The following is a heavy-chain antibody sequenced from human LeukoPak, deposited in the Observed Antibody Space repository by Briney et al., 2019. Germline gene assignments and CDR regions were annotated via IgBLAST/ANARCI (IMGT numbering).Heavy chain of an antibody. V-gene: IGHV4-34*01. CDR3: ARDDRVEGGENWFDP. CDR2: INHSGST. Sequence: TSETLSLTCTVSGGSISSYYWSWIRQPPGKGLEWIGEINHSGSTNYNPSLKSRVTISVDTSKNQFSLSLRSVTAADTAVYYCARDDRVEGGENWFDPWGQGTLVTVSS. D-gene: IGHD3-10*02. J-gene: IGHJ5*02. CDR1: GGSISSYY.